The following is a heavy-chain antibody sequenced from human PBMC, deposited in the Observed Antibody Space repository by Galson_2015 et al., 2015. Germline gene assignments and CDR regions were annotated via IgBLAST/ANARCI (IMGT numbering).Heavy chain of an antibody. Sequence: SLRLSCAASGFTFSSYWMHWVRQAPGKGLEWVSAISGSGGSTYYADSVKGRFTISRDNSKNTLYLQMNSLRAEDTAVYYCAKEDSSGWYGHYYYYGMDVWGQGTTVTVSS. D-gene: IGHD6-19*01. CDR1: GFTFSSYW. V-gene: IGHV3-23*01. J-gene: IGHJ6*02. CDR2: ISGSGGST. CDR3: AKEDSSGWYGHYYYYGMDV.